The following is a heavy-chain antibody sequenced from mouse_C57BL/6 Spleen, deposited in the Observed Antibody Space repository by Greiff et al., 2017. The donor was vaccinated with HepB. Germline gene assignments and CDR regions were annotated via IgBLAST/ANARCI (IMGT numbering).Heavy chain of an antibody. CDR1: GYTFTSYG. D-gene: IGHD1-1*01. CDR3: ARWDYYGSSYDFDS. V-gene: IGHV1-81*01. J-gene: IGHJ2*01. CDR2: IYPRSGNT. Sequence: QVQLQQSGAELARPGASVKLSCKASGYTFTSYGISWVKQRTGQGLEWIGEIYPRSGNTYYNEKFKGKDTLTSDKSSSTAYVELRSLTSEDSAVYFCARWDYYGSSYDFDSWGQGTTLTVSS.